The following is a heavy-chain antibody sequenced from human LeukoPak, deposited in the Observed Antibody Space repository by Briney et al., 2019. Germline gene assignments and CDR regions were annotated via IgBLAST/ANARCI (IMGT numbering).Heavy chain of an antibody. V-gene: IGHV4-34*01. CDR1: GGSFSGYY. CDR3: ARGYSSSWYLAPCDY. J-gene: IGHJ4*02. CDR2: INHSGST. D-gene: IGHD6-13*01. Sequence: PSETLSLTCAVCGGSFSGYYWSWIRQPPGKGLEWIGEINHSGSTNYNPSLKSRVTISVDTSKNQFSLELSSVTAADTAVYYCARGYSSSWYLAPCDYWGQGTLVTVSS.